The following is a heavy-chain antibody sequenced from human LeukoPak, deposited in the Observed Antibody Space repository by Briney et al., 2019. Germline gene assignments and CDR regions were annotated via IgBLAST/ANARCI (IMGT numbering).Heavy chain of an antibody. CDR3: ARGVRSSGYYMTLDY. CDR2: ISYDGSNK. V-gene: IGHV3-30-3*01. Sequence: PGGSLRLSCAASGFTFSSYAMHWVRQAPGKGLEWVAVISYDGSNKYYADSVKGRFTISRDNSKNTLYLQMNSLRAEDTAVYYCARGVRSSGYYMTLDYWGQGTLVTVSS. J-gene: IGHJ4*02. D-gene: IGHD3-22*01. CDR1: GFTFSSYA.